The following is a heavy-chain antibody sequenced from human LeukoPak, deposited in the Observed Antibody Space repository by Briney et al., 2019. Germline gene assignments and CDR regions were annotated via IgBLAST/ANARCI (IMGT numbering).Heavy chain of an antibody. J-gene: IGHJ4*02. CDR3: ARESGNGEQWLGY. D-gene: IGHD6-19*01. CDR2: IYSGGST. CDR1: GFTFSSNY. V-gene: IGHV3-53*01. Sequence: GGSLRLSCAASGFTFSSNYMSWVRQAPGKGLEWVSVIYSGGSTYYADSVKGRFTISRDNSKNTLYLQMNSLRAEDTAVYYCARESGNGEQWLGYWGRGTLVTVSS.